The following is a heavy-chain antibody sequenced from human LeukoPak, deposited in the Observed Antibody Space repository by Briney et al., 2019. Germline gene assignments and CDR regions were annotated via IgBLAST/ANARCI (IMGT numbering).Heavy chain of an antibody. J-gene: IGHJ3*02. CDR3: ALVYCSSTRCYIGAFDI. CDR2: IYHSGST. Sequence: PSETLSLTCTVSGYSISSGYYWGWIRQPPGKGLEWIGSIYHSGSTYCNPSLKSRVTISVDTSKNQFSLKLSSVTAADTAVYYCALVYCSSTRCYIGAFDIWGQGTMVTVSS. V-gene: IGHV4-38-2*02. D-gene: IGHD2-2*02. CDR1: GYSISSGYY.